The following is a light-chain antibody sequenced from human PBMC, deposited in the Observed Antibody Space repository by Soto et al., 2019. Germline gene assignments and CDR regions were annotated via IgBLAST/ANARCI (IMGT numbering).Light chain of an antibody. Sequence: EIVMTQSPATLSVSPGERATLSCRASQSVSSNLAWYQQKPGQAPRLLIYGASTRATGIPARFSGSGSGTEFTLTISGLLAEDLAVYYCQQYSNWPPITFGQGTRLEIK. CDR3: QQYSNWPPIT. V-gene: IGKV3-15*01. CDR2: GAS. CDR1: QSVSSN. J-gene: IGKJ5*01.